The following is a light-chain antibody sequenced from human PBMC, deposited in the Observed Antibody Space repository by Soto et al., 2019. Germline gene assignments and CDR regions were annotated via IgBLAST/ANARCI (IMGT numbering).Light chain of an antibody. CDR1: QNINNY. CDR2: DAS. V-gene: IGKV1-33*01. CDR3: QQYENLPT. J-gene: IGKJ5*01. Sequence: DIQMTQSPSSLSASVGDRVTITCQASQNINNYLNWYQQXPGRAPKILIYDASNFEAGVPSRFRGSGSGTDFTFTISRLQPEDIATYYYQQYENLPTFGQGTRLENK.